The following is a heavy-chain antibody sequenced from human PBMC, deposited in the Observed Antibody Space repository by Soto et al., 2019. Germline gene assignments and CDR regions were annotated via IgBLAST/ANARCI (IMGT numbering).Heavy chain of an antibody. CDR2: IYPGDSDT. Sequence: PGESLKISCKGSGYSFTSYWIGWVRQMPGKGLEWIGIIYPGDSDTRNSPSFQGQVTISADKSTRTAHPHRSSLKASDPAMYYCAGLDPDRSDSSGGTAFDICGIGRMV. CDR3: AGLDPDRSDSSGGTAFDI. J-gene: IGHJ3*02. D-gene: IGHD3-22*01. V-gene: IGHV5-51*01. CDR1: GYSFTSYW.